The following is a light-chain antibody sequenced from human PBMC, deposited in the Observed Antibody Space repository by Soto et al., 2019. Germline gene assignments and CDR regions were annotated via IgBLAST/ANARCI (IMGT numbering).Light chain of an antibody. Sequence: EIVLTQSPGTLSLSPGERATLSCRASQSVSSSYLAWYQQKPGQSPRLLIYGASSRATGIPGRFSGSGSGTDFTLAIRRLEPEYLAVYYCHQYGSSLCWTFDQGKKLEIK. CDR1: QSVSSSY. CDR3: HQYGSSLCWT. V-gene: IGKV3-20*01. CDR2: GAS. J-gene: IGKJ1*01.